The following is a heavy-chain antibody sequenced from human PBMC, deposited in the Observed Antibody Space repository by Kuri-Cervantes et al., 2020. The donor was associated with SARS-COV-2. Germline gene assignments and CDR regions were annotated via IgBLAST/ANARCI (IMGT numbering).Heavy chain of an antibody. CDR1: GFTFSRYS. CDR2: IESDGSST. J-gene: IGHJ4*02. V-gene: IGHV3-74*01. CDR3: ARHTQGDN. Sequence: ETLSLTCAASGFTFSRYSMHWVRQAPGKGLVWVSRIESDGSSTTYADSVKGRFTISRDNAKNTLYLQMNSLRAEDTAVYYCARHTQGDNWGQGTLVTVSS.